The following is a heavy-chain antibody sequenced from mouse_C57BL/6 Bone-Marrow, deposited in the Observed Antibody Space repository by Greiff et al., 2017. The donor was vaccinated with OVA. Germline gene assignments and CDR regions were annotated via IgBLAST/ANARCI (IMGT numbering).Heavy chain of an antibody. D-gene: IGHD2-2*01. V-gene: IGHV1-55*01. Sequence: QVQLQQSGAELVQPGASVKMSCTASGYTFTSYWITWVQQRPGQGLEWIGDIYPGSGSTYYNEKFKSKATLTVDTSSSTAYMQLSSLTSEDSAVYYCARGSDYGYEYAMDYWGQGTSVTVSS. CDR3: ARGSDYGYEYAMDY. CDR2: IYPGSGST. CDR1: GYTFTSYW. J-gene: IGHJ4*01.